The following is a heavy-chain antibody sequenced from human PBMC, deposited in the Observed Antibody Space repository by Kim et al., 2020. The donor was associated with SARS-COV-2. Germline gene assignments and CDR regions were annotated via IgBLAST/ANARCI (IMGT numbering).Heavy chain of an antibody. CDR1: GYTFTGYY. CDR3: AREPPTGIVATDPLLSDYGDGWFDP. Sequence: ASVKVSCKASGYTFTGYYMHWVRQAPGQGLEWMGWINPNSGGTNYAQKFQGRVTMTRDTSISTAYMELSRLRSDDTAVYYCAREPPTGIVATDPLLSDYGDGWFDPWGQGTLVTVSS. CDR2: INPNSGGT. J-gene: IGHJ5*02. V-gene: IGHV1-2*02. D-gene: IGHD4-17*01.